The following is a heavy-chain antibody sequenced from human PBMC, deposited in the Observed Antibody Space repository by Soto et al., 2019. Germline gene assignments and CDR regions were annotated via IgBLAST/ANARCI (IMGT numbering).Heavy chain of an antibody. D-gene: IGHD1-7*01. J-gene: IGHJ6*03. CDR1: GGSFSGYY. Sequence: SETLSLTCAVYGGSFSGYYWSWIRQPPGKGLEWIGEINHSGSTNYNPSLNSRVTISVATSKNQFSLKMSSVTAADTAVYYCARGRSETGTTYYYYYMDVWGKGTTVTVSS. CDR3: ARGRSETGTTYYYYYMDV. CDR2: INHSGST. V-gene: IGHV4-34*01.